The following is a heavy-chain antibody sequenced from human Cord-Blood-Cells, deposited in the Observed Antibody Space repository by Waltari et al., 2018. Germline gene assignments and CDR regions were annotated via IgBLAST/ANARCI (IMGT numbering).Heavy chain of an antibody. V-gene: IGHV3-48*03. CDR1: GLTCSRDE. CDR2: ISSSGSTI. Sequence: VQLVELGRGVLELGGSVRLSCLASGLTCSRDEINWVRQAPGKGLEWVSYISSSGSTIYYSDSVKGRFTISRDNAKNSLYLQRNSLRAEDTAVYYCARDGVLLWFGELFDYWGQGTLVTVSS. CDR3: ARDGVLLWFGELFDY. D-gene: IGHD3-10*01. J-gene: IGHJ4*02.